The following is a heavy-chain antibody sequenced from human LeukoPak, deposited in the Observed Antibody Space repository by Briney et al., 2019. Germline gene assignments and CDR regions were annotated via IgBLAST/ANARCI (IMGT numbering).Heavy chain of an antibody. D-gene: IGHD2-15*01. J-gene: IGHJ4*02. CDR3: ARVEGQWWFDY. Sequence: SETLSPTCTVSGGSISSGGYYWSWIRQHPGKGLEWIGYIYYSGSTYYNPSLKSRVTISVDTSKNQFSLKLSSVTAADTAVYYCARVEGQWWFDYWGQGTLVTVSS. CDR1: GGSISSGGYY. CDR2: IYYSGST. V-gene: IGHV4-31*03.